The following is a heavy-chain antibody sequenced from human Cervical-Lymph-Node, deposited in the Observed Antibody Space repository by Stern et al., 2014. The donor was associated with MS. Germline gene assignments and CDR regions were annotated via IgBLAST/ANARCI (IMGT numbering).Heavy chain of an antibody. Sequence: DQLVESGGGLVKPGGSLRLSCAASGFTFSDYYMSWIRQAPGKGLEWVSYISSSSSYRNYADSVKGRFTISRDNDKNSLYLQMNSLRVDDTAVYYCAKVGRDYWFDPWGQGTLVTVSS. CDR3: AKVGRDYWFDP. V-gene: IGHV3-11*06. CDR2: ISSSSSYR. D-gene: IGHD2-21*02. CDR1: GFTFSDYY. J-gene: IGHJ5*02.